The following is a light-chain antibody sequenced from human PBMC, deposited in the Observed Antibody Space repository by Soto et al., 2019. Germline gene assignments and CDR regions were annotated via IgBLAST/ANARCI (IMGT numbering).Light chain of an antibody. CDR2: TAS. Sequence: DIQMTQSPSSVSASVGDRVTITCRASQGVSTWLAWYQQKPGKAPNLLIYTASSLQSGVPSRFSGSGSGTDFTLTNNGLQSEDFATYYCQQAASFPITFGQGTRLEIK. CDR1: QGVSTW. CDR3: QQAASFPIT. J-gene: IGKJ5*01. V-gene: IGKV1-12*01.